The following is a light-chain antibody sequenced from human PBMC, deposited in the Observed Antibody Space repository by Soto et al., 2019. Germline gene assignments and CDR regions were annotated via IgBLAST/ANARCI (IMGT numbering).Light chain of an antibody. CDR2: SAS. Sequence: DIPMTQSPSSLSASVGDRVTITCRASQGIREYLGWYQKKPGKPPKLLIYSASNLQSGIPSRFSGSGSGTDFTLTISSLQPEDVATSYCQIYNSAPRPFGQGTRVEI. J-gene: IGKJ1*01. CDR3: QIYNSAPRP. CDR1: QGIREY. V-gene: IGKV1-27*01.